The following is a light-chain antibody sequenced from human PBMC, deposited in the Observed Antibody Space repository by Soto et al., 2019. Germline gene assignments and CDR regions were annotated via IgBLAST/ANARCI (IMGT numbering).Light chain of an antibody. J-gene: IGKJ2*01. CDR1: QSVSSSY. CDR3: QQYGSSPLYT. V-gene: IGKV3-20*01. Sequence: EIVLTQSPGTLSLSPGERATLSCRASQSVSSSYLAWYQQKPGQAPRLLIYGASSRATGIPDRFSGSVSGTDFTFTISRLEPEDFAVYYCQQYGSSPLYTFGQGTKREIK. CDR2: GAS.